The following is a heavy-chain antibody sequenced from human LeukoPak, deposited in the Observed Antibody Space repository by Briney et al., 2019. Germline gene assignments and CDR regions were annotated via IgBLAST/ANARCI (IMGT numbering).Heavy chain of an antibody. CDR1: GFTFSSYA. Sequence: GGSLRLSCAASGFTFSSYAMSWVRQAPGKGLEWVSAISGSGGSTYYADSVKGRFTISRDNSKNTLYLQMNSLRAEDTAVYYCARDTIMITFGGVISHGDYWGQGTLVTVSS. J-gene: IGHJ4*02. D-gene: IGHD3-16*02. V-gene: IGHV3-23*01. CDR3: ARDTIMITFGGVISHGDY. CDR2: ISGSGGST.